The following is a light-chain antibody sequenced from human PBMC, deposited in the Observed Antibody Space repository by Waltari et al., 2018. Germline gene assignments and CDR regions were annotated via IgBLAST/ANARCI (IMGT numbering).Light chain of an antibody. CDR1: HIGSKS. CDR3: LVWHSTTDHHGV. Sequence: SYVVTQSPSVSVAPGETARITCGGEHIGSKSVPWDQQRPGQAPVLVISYDSDRPSGIPERFSGANAGNTATLTISWVEADDEADYYCLVWHSTTDHHGVFGGGTKLTVL. CDR2: YDS. J-gene: IGLJ2*01. V-gene: IGLV3-21*04.